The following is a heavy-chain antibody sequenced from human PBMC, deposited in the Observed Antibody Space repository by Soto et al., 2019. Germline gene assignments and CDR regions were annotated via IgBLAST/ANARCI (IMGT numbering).Heavy chain of an antibody. V-gene: IGHV3-23*01. J-gene: IGHJ4*02. CDR2: ISNIGGT. CDR1: GFTFSNYG. Sequence: EVQLLESGGGLVEPGGSLRLSCAASGFTFSNYGINWVRQAPGRGLEWVSGISNIGGTYYTDSVKGRSTISRDNSKNTMYLQMNSLRAEDTAVYYCSVMTEGYWGQGILVTVSS. CDR3: SVMTEGY. D-gene: IGHD3-16*01.